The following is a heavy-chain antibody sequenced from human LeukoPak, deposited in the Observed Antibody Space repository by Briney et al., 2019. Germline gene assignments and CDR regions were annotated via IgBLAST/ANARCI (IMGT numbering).Heavy chain of an antibody. CDR2: INQDGSEK. V-gene: IGHV3-7*01. J-gene: IGHJ4*02. Sequence: PGGSLRLSCATSGFNFNSKWMTWVRQAPGKGLEWVANINQDGSEKYHGDPVKGRFTISRDNAKSSLFLEMSSLRAEDTAVYYCADPPSDFWGQGTLVAVSS. CDR1: GFNFNSKW. CDR3: ADPPSDF.